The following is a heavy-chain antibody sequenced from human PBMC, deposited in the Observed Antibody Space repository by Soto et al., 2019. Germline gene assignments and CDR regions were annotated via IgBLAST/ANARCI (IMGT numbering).Heavy chain of an antibody. CDR2: ISAYNGNT. J-gene: IGHJ6*02. V-gene: IGHV1-18*01. D-gene: IGHD3-10*01. CDR3: ARLHYYGSGSYGGYYYGMDV. CDR1: GYTFTSYG. Sequence: QVQLVQSGAEVKKPGASVNVSCKASGYTFTSYGISWVRQAPGQGLEWMGWISAYNGNTNYAQKLQGRVTMTTDTSTSTAYMELRSLRSDDTAVYYCARLHYYGSGSYGGYYYGMDVWGQGTTVTVSS.